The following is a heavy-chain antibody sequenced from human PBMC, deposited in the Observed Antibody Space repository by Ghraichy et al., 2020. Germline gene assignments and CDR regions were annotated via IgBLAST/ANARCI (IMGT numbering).Heavy chain of an antibody. CDR3: ARDPPADSSGYYYGGYFDY. Sequence: GGSLRLSCAASGFTFSSYSMNWVRQAPGKGLEWVSSISSSSSYIYYADSVKGRFTISRDNAKNSLYLQMNSLRAEDTAVYYCARDPPADSSGYYYGGYFDYWGQGTLVTVSS. CDR1: GFTFSSYS. J-gene: IGHJ4*02. D-gene: IGHD3-22*01. CDR2: ISSSSSYI. V-gene: IGHV3-21*01.